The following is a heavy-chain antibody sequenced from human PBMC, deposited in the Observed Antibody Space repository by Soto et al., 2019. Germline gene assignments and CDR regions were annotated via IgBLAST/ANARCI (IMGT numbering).Heavy chain of an antibody. V-gene: IGHV4-34*01. J-gene: IGHJ6*02. CDR2: IKHSGST. CDR3: VREEVPQCFHRGQHGMAA. D-gene: IGHD3-16*01. Sequence: TISETRPINSGSFILYPRIWTRQPPGKGLEWIGEIKHSGSTNYNPSLKSRVTISVDTSKNQLSLKLSSVTAADTAVYYCVREEVPQCFHRGQHGMAARGQCTTIT. CDR1: SGSFILYP.